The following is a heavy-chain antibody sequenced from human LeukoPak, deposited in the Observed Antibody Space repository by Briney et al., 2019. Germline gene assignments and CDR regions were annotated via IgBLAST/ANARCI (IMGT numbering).Heavy chain of an antibody. D-gene: IGHD4-23*01. Sequence: GASVKVSCKASGGTFSSYAISWVRQAPGQGLEWMGGFDPEDGETIYAQKFQGRVTMTEDTSTDTAYMELSSLRSEDTAVYYCATLDYGGNSGIYYYYYGMDVWGQGTTVTVSS. CDR3: ATLDYGGNSGIYYYYYGMDV. CDR2: FDPEDGET. J-gene: IGHJ6*02. V-gene: IGHV1-24*01. CDR1: GGTFSSYA.